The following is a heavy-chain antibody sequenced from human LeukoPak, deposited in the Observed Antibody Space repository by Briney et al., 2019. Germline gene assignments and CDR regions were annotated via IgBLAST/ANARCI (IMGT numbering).Heavy chain of an antibody. CDR1: GYTFTSYA. CDR3: ARDFGYYYGSGSYQPLDY. J-gene: IGHJ4*02. D-gene: IGHD3-10*01. CDR2: INAGNGNT. Sequence: GASVKVSCKASGYTFTSYAMHWVRQAPGQRLEWMGWINAGNGNTKYSQKFQGRVTITRDTSPSTAYMELSSLRSEDTAVYYCARDFGYYYGSGSYQPLDYWGQGTLVTVSS. V-gene: IGHV1-3*01.